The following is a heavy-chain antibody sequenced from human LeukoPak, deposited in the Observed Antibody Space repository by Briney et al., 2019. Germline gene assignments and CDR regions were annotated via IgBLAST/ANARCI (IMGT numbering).Heavy chain of an antibody. Sequence: GGSLRLSCAASGFTFSDHYMDWVRQAPGKGLEWVGRTRNKANSYTTEYAASVKGRFTISRDDSKNSLYLQMSSLKTEDTAVYYCARAPDAFDIWGQGTMVTVSS. V-gene: IGHV3-72*01. J-gene: IGHJ3*02. CDR2: TRNKANSYTT. CDR3: ARAPDAFDI. CDR1: GFTFSDHY.